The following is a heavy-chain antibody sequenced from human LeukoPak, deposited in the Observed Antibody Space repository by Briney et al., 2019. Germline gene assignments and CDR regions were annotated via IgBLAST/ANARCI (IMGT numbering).Heavy chain of an antibody. CDR1: GGSFSGYY. V-gene: IGHV4-34*01. CDR3: ARTLPPFDP. J-gene: IGHJ5*02. CDR2: INHSGST. Sequence: SETLSLTCAVYGGSFSGYYWSWIRQPPGKGLEWIGEINHSGSTNYNPSLKSRVTISVDTSKNQFSLKLSSVTAAGTAVYYCARTLPPFDPWGQGTLVTVSS.